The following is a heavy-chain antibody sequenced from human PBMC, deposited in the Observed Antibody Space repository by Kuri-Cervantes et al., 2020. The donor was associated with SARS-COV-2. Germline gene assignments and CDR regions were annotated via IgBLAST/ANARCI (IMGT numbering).Heavy chain of an antibody. Sequence: GESLKISCAASGFTFSSYSMNWVRQAPGKGLEWVSSISSSSSYIYYADSVKGRFTISRDYAKNSLYLQMNSLRAEDTAVYYCARDWAVIDAFDIWGQGTMVTVSS. J-gene: IGHJ3*02. D-gene: IGHD2/OR15-2a*01. V-gene: IGHV3-21*01. CDR1: GFTFSSYS. CDR2: ISSSSSYI. CDR3: ARDWAVIDAFDI.